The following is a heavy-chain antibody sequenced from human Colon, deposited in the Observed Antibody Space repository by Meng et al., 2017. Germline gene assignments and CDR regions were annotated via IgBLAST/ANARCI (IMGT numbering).Heavy chain of an antibody. Sequence: EFQLVESGGGLVEPGGSLRLSCAASGFIFNNYRMNWVRQAPEKGLEWVSVIDYGGISTYYADSVKGRFTISRDNAKNSVSLQMNNLRAEDTAVYYCVREEYDPRDFWGQGTLVTVSS. J-gene: IGHJ4*02. CDR1: GFIFNNYR. D-gene: IGHD3-16*01. CDR2: IDYGGIST. V-gene: IGHV3-21*01. CDR3: VREEYDPRDF.